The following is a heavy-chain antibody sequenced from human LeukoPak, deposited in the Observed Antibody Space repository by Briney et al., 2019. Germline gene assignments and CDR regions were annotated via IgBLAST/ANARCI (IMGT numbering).Heavy chain of an antibody. V-gene: IGHV3-23*01. J-gene: IGHJ3*01. D-gene: IGHD3-3*01. CDR2: ITDIGPNT. CDR3: AKRLSLRFDAFDV. CDR1: GFTLSNFA. Sequence: GGSLRLSCAASGFTLSNFAMTWVRQAPGKGLEWVSSITDIGPNTYYASSVKGRVSISRDTSKNTLYLEMNSLRAEDSAIYYCAKRLSLRFDAFDVWGPGTMVTVFS.